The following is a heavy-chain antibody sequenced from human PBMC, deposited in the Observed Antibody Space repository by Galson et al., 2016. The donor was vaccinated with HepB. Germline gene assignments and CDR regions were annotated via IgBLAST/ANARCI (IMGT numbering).Heavy chain of an antibody. CDR2: ITRSGGDT. CDR3: AKDHHDYGDSWYFDL. CDR1: GFTFNTFS. V-gene: IGHV3-23*01. Sequence: SLRLSCAASGFTFNTFSMNWVRQAPGKGLEWVSSITRSGGDTYYADSVKGRFTISRDNSKNTLYLQMNSLRPEDTALYYCAKDHHDYGDSWYFDLWGRGTL. J-gene: IGHJ2*01. D-gene: IGHD4-17*01.